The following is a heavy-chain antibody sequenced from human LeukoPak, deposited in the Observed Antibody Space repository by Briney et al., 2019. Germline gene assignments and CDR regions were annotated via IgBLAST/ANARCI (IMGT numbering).Heavy chain of an antibody. CDR2: IHPEGSEK. V-gene: IGHV3-7*04. CDR3: ARGDAFSGDH. D-gene: IGHD3-16*01. Sequence: PGGCLRLSCAASGFTFSSYWTSWVRQAPGKGLEWVANIHPEGSEKYHEESVKGRFTISRDNTKNLLFLQMNGLRVEDTAVYYCARGDAFSGDHWGQGTLVTVSS. CDR1: GFTFSSYW. J-gene: IGHJ4*02.